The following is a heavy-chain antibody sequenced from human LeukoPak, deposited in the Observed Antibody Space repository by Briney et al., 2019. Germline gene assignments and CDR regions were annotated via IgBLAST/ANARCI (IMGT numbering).Heavy chain of an antibody. J-gene: IGHJ4*02. D-gene: IGHD2-15*01. Sequence: PSETLSLTCAVYGGSFSGYYWSWIRQPPGKGLEWIGEINHSGSTNCNPSLKSRVTISVDTSKNQFSLKLSSVTAADTAVYYCAREPVVVAATHFDYWGQGTLVTVSS. V-gene: IGHV4-34*01. CDR3: AREPVVVAATHFDY. CDR1: GGSFSGYY. CDR2: INHSGST.